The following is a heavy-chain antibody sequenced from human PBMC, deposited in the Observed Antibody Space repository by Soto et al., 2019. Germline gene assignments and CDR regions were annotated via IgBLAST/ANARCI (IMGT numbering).Heavy chain of an antibody. D-gene: IGHD2-21*01. V-gene: IGHV4-4*07. Sequence: TSETLSLTCSVSGGSMRSYYWNWLRQPAGKGLEWIGRIYSRGDTNYNPSVKSRVAMSVDTSKNEFSLRLNSVTAADTAVYYCAGIGEDFYYGMDVWGQGTTVTV. CDR3: AGIGEDFYYGMDV. CDR2: IYSRGDT. J-gene: IGHJ6*02. CDR1: GGSMRSYY.